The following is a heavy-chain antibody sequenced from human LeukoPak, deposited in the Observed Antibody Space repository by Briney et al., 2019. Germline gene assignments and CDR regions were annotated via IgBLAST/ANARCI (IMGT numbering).Heavy chain of an antibody. D-gene: IGHD3-10*01. CDR1: GGSFSGYY. CDR3: ARGGRITMVRGVIINRSVDY. J-gene: IGHJ4*02. CDR2: INHSGST. V-gene: IGHV4-34*01. Sequence: PSETLSLTCAVYGGSFSGYYWSWIRQPPGKGLEWIGEINHSGSTNYNPSLKSRVTISVDTSKNQFSLKLSSVTAADTAVYYCARGGRITMVRGVIINRSVDYWGQGTLVTVSS.